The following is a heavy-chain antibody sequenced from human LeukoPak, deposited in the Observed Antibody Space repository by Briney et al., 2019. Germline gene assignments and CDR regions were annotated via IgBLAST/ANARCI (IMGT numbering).Heavy chain of an antibody. CDR3: ARDDSWGGPLNFDY. Sequence: AASVKVSCKASGGTFSSYAISWVRQAPGQGLEWMGWISAYNGNTNYAQKLQGRVTMTTDTSTSTAYMELRSLRSDDTAVYYCARDDSWGGPLNFDYWGQGTLVTVSS. V-gene: IGHV1-18*01. J-gene: IGHJ4*02. D-gene: IGHD3-3*01. CDR2: ISAYNGNT. CDR1: GGTFSSYA.